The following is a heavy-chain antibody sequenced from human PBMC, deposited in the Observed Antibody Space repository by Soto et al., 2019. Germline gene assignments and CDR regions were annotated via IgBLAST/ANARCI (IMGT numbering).Heavy chain of an antibody. CDR2: IYHGLSI. D-gene: IGHD3-16*01. CDR1: SGSFSGYY. Sequence: PSETLSLTCAVYSGSFSGYYWSWIRQPPGKGLEWIGEIYHGLSIVYNPSLKSRVTISGDSSKNQFSLKLSSVTAADTAVHYCARHGGYYFDYWRQGTLVTVSS. J-gene: IGHJ4*02. CDR3: ARHGGYYFDY. V-gene: IGHV4-34*01.